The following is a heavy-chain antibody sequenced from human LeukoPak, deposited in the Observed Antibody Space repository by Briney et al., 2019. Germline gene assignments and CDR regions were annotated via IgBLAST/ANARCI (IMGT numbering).Heavy chain of an antibody. D-gene: IGHD1-26*01. J-gene: IGHJ4*02. Sequence: PSETLSLTCTVAGGSISSRRYDWGWHRQPPGKGREGIGSIYYSGSTYYNPSLKTRVPISVDTSKTPFSLKLSSVTAADTAVYYCARHSSGSYYGYFDYWGQGTLVTVSS. CDR1: GGSISSRRYD. V-gene: IGHV4-39*01. CDR2: IYYSGST. CDR3: ARHSSGSYYGYFDY.